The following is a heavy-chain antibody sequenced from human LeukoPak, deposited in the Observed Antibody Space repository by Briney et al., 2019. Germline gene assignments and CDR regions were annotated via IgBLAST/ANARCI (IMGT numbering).Heavy chain of an antibody. D-gene: IGHD6-13*01. J-gene: IGHJ1*01. CDR2: ISYDGSNK. CDR3: AGGPLPAAGEYFQH. V-gene: IGHV3-30*03. Sequence: GRSLRLSCAASGFTFSSYGMHWVRQAPGKGLEWVAVISYDGSNKYYADSVKGRFTISRDNSKNTLYLQMNSLRAEDTAVYYCAGGPLPAAGEYFQHWGQGTLVTVSS. CDR1: GFTFSSYG.